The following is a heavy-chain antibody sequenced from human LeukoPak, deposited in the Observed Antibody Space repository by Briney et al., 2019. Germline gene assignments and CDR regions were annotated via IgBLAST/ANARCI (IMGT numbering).Heavy chain of an antibody. CDR2: INSDGSST. V-gene: IGHV3-74*01. CDR1: GFTFSCYW. CDR3: ARAVYYSNYLGY. J-gene: IGHJ4*01. Sequence: PGGSLRLSCAASGFTFSCYWMHWDRQAPGQGLVWVSRINSDGSSTNYADSVKGRFTISRYNAKDTLYLQMNSLRAEDTAMYYCARAVYYSNYLGYWGQGTLVTVSS. D-gene: IGHD3-10*01.